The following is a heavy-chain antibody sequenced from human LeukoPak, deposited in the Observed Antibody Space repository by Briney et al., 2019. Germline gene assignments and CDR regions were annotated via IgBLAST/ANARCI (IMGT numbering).Heavy chain of an antibody. D-gene: IGHD2-15*01. CDR1: GFTFSSYE. CDR3: AGQSRLGYCSGGSCYSQPFDP. J-gene: IGHJ5*02. Sequence: GGSLRLSCAASGFTFSSYEMDWVRQAPGKGLEWVSYISSSGSTIYYADSVKGRFTISRDNAKNSLYLQMNSLRAEDTAVYYCAGQSRLGYCSGGSCYSQPFDPWGQGTLVTVSS. V-gene: IGHV3-48*03. CDR2: ISSSGSTI.